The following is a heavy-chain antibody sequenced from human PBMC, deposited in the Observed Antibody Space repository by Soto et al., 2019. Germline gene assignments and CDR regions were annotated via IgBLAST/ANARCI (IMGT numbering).Heavy chain of an antibody. CDR3: AKDRTVAARNFDY. V-gene: IGHV3-23*01. J-gene: IGHJ4*02. CDR2: ISTSIDAT. D-gene: IGHD6-6*01. Sequence: GSLRLSCAASGFAFSNYAIHWVRQAPGKGLEWVSSISTSIDATYYADSVKGRFTISRDDSKNTLYLQMNSLRAEDSAVYYCAKDRTVAARNFDYWGQGT. CDR1: GFAFSNYA.